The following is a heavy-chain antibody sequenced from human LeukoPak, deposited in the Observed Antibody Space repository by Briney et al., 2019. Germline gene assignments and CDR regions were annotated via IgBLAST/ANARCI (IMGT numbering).Heavy chain of an antibody. V-gene: IGHV1-46*01. J-gene: IGHJ4*02. CDR1: GYIFISYY. D-gene: IGHD3-22*01. CDR3: ARDGGSSGYYGY. Sequence: GASVKVSRKASGYIFISYYMHWVRQAPGQGLEWMGMINPTGGTTSYAQKFQGRVSLTSDTSTSTVYMDLSSLRSEDTAIYYCARDGGSSGYYGYWGQGTLVTVSS. CDR2: INPTGGTT.